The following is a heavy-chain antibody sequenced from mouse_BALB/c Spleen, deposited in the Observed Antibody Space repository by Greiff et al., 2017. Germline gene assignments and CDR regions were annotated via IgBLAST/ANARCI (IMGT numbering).Heavy chain of an antibody. V-gene: IGHV5-17*02. J-gene: IGHJ1*01. CDR3: ARSDYGSSYWYFDV. Sequence: EVKLMESGGGLVQPGGSRKLSCAASGFTFSSFGMHWVRQAPEKGLEWVAYISSGSSTIYYADTVKGRFTISRDNTKNTLFLQMTSLRSEDTAMYYCARSDYGSSYWYFDVWGAGTTVTVSS. D-gene: IGHD1-1*01. CDR2: ISSGSSTI. CDR1: GFTFSSFG.